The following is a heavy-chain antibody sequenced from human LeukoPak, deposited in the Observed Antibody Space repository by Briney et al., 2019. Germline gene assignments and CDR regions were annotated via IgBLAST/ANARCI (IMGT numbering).Heavy chain of an antibody. CDR3: ARAGATSEGHDY. CDR2: IWYDGSNK. V-gene: IGHV3-33*01. Sequence: PGGSLRLSCAASGFTFSSYGMHWVRQAPGKGLEWVAVIWYDGSNKYYADSVKGRFTISRDNSKNTLYLQMNSLRAEDTAVYYCARAGATSEGHDYWGQGTLVTVSS. J-gene: IGHJ4*02. D-gene: IGHD1-26*01. CDR1: GFTFSSYG.